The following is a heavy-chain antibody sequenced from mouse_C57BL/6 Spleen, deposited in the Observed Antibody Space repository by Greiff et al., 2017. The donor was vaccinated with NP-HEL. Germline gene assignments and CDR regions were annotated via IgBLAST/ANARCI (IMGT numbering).Heavy chain of an antibody. CDR2: INPGSGGT. CDR3: ARRGGYAFAY. J-gene: IGHJ3*01. Sequence: VQLQQSGAELVRPGTSVKVSCKASGYAFTNYLIEWVKQRPGQGLEWIGVINPGSGGTNYNEKFKGKATLTADKSSSTAYMQLSSLTSEDSAVYFCARRGGYAFAYWGQGTLVTVSA. D-gene: IGHD2-2*01. CDR1: GYAFTNYL. V-gene: IGHV1-54*01.